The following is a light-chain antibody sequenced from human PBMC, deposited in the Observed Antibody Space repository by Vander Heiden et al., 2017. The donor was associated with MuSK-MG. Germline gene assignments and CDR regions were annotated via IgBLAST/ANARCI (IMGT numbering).Light chain of an antibody. J-gene: IGKJ3*01. CDR3: HQSSSLPHT. V-gene: IGKV6D-21*02. CDR1: KSIGSS. Sequence: VLTQLPVLESVSPTANVNITCRASKSIGSSVHWYQQKPDQAPKLLIKDAAQSISGVPSRFSGSGSGTDFTLTINSLQAEDAAAYYCHQSSSLPHTFGPGTKVEIK. CDR2: DAA.